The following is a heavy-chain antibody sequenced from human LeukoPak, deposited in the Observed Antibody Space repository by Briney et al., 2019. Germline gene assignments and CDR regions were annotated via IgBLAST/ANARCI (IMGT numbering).Heavy chain of an antibody. Sequence: GGSLRLSCAASGLTFSTAWMSWVRQAPGKGLEWVAVIWYDGSNKYYADSVKGRFTISRDNSKNMLYLQMNSPRAEDTAVYYCARDPRGYDILTGYYWVRAFDIWGQGTMVTVSS. V-gene: IGHV3-33*08. D-gene: IGHD3-9*01. CDR1: GLTFSTAW. J-gene: IGHJ3*02. CDR2: IWYDGSNK. CDR3: ARDPRGYDILTGYYWVRAFDI.